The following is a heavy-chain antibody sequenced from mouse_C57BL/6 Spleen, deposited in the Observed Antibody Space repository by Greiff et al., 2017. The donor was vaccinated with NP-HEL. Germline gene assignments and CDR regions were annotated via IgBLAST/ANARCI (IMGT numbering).Heavy chain of an antibody. Sequence: QVQLQQPGAELVKPGASVKLSCKASGYTFTSYWMHWVKQRPGRGLEWIGRIDPNSGGTKYNEKFKSKATLTVDKPSSTAYMQLSSLTSEDSAVYYCATPASSGPDYAMDYWGQGTSVTVSS. CDR1: GYTFTSYW. V-gene: IGHV1-72*01. CDR2: IDPNSGGT. CDR3: ATPASSGPDYAMDY. J-gene: IGHJ4*01. D-gene: IGHD3-2*02.